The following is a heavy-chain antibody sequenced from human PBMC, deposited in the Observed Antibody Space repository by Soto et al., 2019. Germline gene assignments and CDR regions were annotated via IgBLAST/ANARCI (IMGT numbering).Heavy chain of an antibody. CDR1: GFTFSSYG. D-gene: IGHD1-7*01. V-gene: IGHV3-30*03. Sequence: QVQLVESGGGVVQPGRSLRLSCAASGFTFSSYGMHWVRQAPGKGLEWVAVISYDGSNKYYADSVKGRFTISRDNSKNTLYLQMNSLRAEDTAVYYCAPPQDPNWNYGSFDYWGQVTLVTVSS. J-gene: IGHJ4*02. CDR2: ISYDGSNK. CDR3: APPQDPNWNYGSFDY.